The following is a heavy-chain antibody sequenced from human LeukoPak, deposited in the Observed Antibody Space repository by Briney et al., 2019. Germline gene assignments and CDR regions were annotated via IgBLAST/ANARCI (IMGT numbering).Heavy chain of an antibody. Sequence: GGSLRPSCAASGFTFSDYYMSWIRQAPGKGLEWVSYISNSSSYTNYADSVKGRFTISRDNAKNSLYLQMNSLRAEDTAVYYCASHRPMYSSGWYGSLPYYFDYWGQGTLVTVSS. J-gene: IGHJ4*02. CDR2: ISNSSSYT. CDR3: ASHRPMYSSGWYGSLPYYFDY. D-gene: IGHD6-19*01. V-gene: IGHV3-11*03. CDR1: GFTFSDYY.